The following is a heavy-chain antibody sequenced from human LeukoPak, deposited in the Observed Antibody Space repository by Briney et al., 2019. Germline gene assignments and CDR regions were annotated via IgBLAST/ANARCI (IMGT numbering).Heavy chain of an antibody. D-gene: IGHD3-10*01. CDR1: GGSISTSNYY. V-gene: IGHV4-39*07. CDR2: IFYSGST. Sequence: SETLSLTCTVSGGSISTSNYYWGWIRQPPGKGLEWIGNIFYSGSTYYSPSLKRRVTISVDTSKNQFSLKLSSVTAADTAVYYCARGLRGIGSGSYYSPFDYWGQGTLVTVSS. CDR3: ARGLRGIGSGSYYSPFDY. J-gene: IGHJ4*02.